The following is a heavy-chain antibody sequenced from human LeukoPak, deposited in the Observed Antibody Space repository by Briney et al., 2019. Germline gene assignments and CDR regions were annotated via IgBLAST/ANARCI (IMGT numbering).Heavy chain of an antibody. CDR3: ARGVYYYYMDV. CDR2: MNPNSGNT. Sequence: GASVKVSCKASGYTFTSYDIKWVRQATGQGLEWMGWMNPNSGNTGYAQKFQGRVTITRNTSISTAYMELSSLRSEDTAVYYCARGVYYYYMDVWGKGTTVTVSS. CDR1: GYTFTSYD. V-gene: IGHV1-8*03. J-gene: IGHJ6*03.